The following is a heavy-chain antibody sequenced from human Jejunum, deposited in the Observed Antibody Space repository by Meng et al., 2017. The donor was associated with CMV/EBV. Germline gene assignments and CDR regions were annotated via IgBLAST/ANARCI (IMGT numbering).Heavy chain of an antibody. CDR3: ARSVRPKRWFDL. D-gene: IGHD3-10*01. V-gene: IGHV4-30-4*08. Sequence: QVQLQELGPGLVKPSQTLSLTCTVSGDSISNGDYYWGWIRQTPGKGLEWIGYIYYSGSTYFNPSLDSRLTMSVDTSKNQFSLKLSSMTAADTAVYYCARSVRPKRWFDLWGQGTLVTVSS. J-gene: IGHJ5*02. CDR1: GDSISNGDYY. CDR2: IYYSGST.